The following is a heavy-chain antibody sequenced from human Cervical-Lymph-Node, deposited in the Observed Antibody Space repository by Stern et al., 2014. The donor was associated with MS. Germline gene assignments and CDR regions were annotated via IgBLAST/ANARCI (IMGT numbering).Heavy chain of an antibody. CDR2: ISPDGDST. CDR3: AREGGDIVGLPDAVWEGVWFDP. Sequence: VQLLESGAEVKKPGASVKVSCKASGYTFTSYYMHWVRQAPGQGPEWMGIISPDGDSTSYAQKFQGRVTMTRDTSTSTDYMELSSLRSEDTAVYYCAREGGDIVGLPDAVWEGVWFDPWGQGTLVTVSS. CDR1: GYTFTSYY. D-gene: IGHD2-2*01. J-gene: IGHJ5*02. V-gene: IGHV1-46*03.